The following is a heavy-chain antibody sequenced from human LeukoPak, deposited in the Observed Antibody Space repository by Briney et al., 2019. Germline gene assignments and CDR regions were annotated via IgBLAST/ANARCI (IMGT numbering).Heavy chain of an antibody. CDR3: ARDKEAAVDFWSGYYPL. V-gene: IGHV3-7*01. D-gene: IGHD3-3*01. CDR2: IKRDGSEK. J-gene: IGHJ4*02. Sequence: QTGGSLRLSCAASGFTFSSYAMSWVRQAPGKGLEWVANIKRDGSEKYYVDSVKGRFTISRDNAQNSLYLQMNSLRAEDTAVYYCARDKEAAVDFWSGYYPLWGQGTLVTVSS. CDR1: GFTFSSYA.